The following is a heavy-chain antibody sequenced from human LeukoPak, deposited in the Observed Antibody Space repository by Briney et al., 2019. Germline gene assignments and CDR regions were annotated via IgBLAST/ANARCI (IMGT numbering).Heavy chain of an antibody. V-gene: IGHV4-61*02. Sequence: SQTLSLTCTVSDGSISSGSYYWSWIRQPAGKGLEWIGRIYTSGSTNYNPSLKSRVTISVDTSKNQFSLKLSSVTAADTAVYYCARHSPDYGSGTYFDYWGQGTLVTVSS. CDR3: ARHSPDYGSGTYFDY. D-gene: IGHD3-10*01. J-gene: IGHJ4*02. CDR1: DGSISSGSYY. CDR2: IYTSGST.